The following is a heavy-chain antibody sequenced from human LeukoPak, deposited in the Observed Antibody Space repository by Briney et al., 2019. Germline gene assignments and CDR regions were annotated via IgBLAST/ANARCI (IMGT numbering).Heavy chain of an antibody. CDR2: INPNSGDT. V-gene: IGHV1-2*06. D-gene: IGHD2-2*01. CDR3: ARDYCSSTSCLFDY. CDR1: GYTFTSYA. Sequence: ASVKVSCKASGYTFTSYAMHWVRQAPGQGLEWMGRINPNSGDTNYAQKFQGRVTMTRDTSISTAYMELSRLTSDDTAVYYCARDYCSSTSCLFDYWGQGTLVTVSS. J-gene: IGHJ4*02.